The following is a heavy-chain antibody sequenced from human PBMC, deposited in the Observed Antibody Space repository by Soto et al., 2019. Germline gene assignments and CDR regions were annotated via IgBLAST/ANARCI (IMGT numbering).Heavy chain of an antibody. CDR1: GGTFSSYT. CDR3: ARFFGSYGMDV. Sequence: QVQLVQSGAEVKKPGSSVKVSCKASGGTFSSYTISWVRQAPGKGLEWMGRILPILGIPKYAQQFQGRVTITADKSTSTAYMELSSLKSEETTVYYCARFFGSYGMDVWGQGTKLTVSS. V-gene: IGHV1-69*02. D-gene: IGHD3-10*01. CDR2: ILPILGIP. J-gene: IGHJ6*02.